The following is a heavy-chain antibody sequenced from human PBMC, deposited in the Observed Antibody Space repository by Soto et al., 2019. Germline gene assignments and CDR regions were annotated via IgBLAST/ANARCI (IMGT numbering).Heavy chain of an antibody. CDR1: GGSISSSSYY. J-gene: IGHJ5*02. CDR2: IYYSGST. V-gene: IGHV4-39*01. D-gene: IGHD4-4*01. CDR3: ARHRVDSNYDWFDP. Sequence: QLQLQESGPGLVKPSETLSLTCTVSGGSISSSSYYWGWIRQPPGKRLEWIGSIYYSGSTYYNPSLTSRVTISVDTYKNQFSQKLSSVTAADTAVYYCARHRVDSNYDWFDPWGQGTLVTGSS.